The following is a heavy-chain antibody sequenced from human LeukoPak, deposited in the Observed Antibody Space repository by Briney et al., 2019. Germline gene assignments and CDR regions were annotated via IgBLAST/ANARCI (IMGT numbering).Heavy chain of an antibody. D-gene: IGHD3-22*01. CDR1: GGSISSSGYY. CDR2: IYHSGST. CDR3: ARGHYYDSSGYFDY. V-gene: IGHV4-39*07. Sequence: PSETLSLTCTVSGGSISSSGYYWGWIRQPPGKGLEWIGSIYHSGSTYYNPSLKSRVTISVDTSKNQFSLKLSSVTAADTAVYYCARGHYYDSSGYFDYWGQGTLVTVSS. J-gene: IGHJ4*02.